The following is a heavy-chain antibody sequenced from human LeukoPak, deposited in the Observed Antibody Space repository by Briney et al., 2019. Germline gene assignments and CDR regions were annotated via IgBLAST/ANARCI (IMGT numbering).Heavy chain of an antibody. V-gene: IGHV3-21*01. CDR2: ISSSSTYT. D-gene: IGHD6-19*01. CDR3: VRGGLAGSVAFDI. J-gene: IGHJ3*02. CDR1: GFTFSSYD. Sequence: PGGSLRLSCAASGFTFSSYDMNWVRQAPGKGLEWVSSISSSSTYTYYAGSLKGRFTISRDNARNSLYLQMNSLRAEDTAVYYCVRGGLAGSVAFDIWGQGTMVTVSS.